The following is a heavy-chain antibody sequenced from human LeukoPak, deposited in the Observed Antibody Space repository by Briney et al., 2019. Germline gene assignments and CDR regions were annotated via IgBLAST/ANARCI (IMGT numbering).Heavy chain of an antibody. J-gene: IGHJ4*02. Sequence: PSETLSFTCTVSGGSISSYYWSWIRQPPGKGLEWIGYIYYSGSTNYNPSLKSRVTISVDTSKNQFSLKLSSVTAADTAVYYCAREAYGSGSWGVGYYFDYWGQGTLVTVSS. D-gene: IGHD3-10*01. CDR1: GGSISSYY. V-gene: IGHV4-59*01. CDR3: AREAYGSGSWGVGYYFDY. CDR2: IYYSGST.